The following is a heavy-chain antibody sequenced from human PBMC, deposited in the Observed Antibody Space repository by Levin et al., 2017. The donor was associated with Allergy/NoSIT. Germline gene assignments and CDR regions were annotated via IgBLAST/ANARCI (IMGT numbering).Heavy chain of an antibody. CDR3: ARDANPRDSSSWYGRFACWYFDL. CDR1: GGSISSGSYY. Sequence: SQTLSLTCTVSGGSISSGSYYWSWIRQPAGKGLEWIGRIYTSGSTNYNPSLKSRVTISVDTSKNQFSLKLSSVTAADTAVYYCARDANPRDSSSWYGRFACWYFDLWGRGTLVTVSS. J-gene: IGHJ2*01. CDR2: IYTSGST. V-gene: IGHV4-61*02. D-gene: IGHD6-13*01.